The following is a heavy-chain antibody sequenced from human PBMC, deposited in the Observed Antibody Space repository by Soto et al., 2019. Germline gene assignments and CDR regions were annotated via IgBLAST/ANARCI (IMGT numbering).Heavy chain of an antibody. J-gene: IGHJ6*02. CDR1: GYRFTNYW. Sequence: PGESLKISCKGSGYRFTNYWIAGVRQMPGKGLEWMGVFYPGDSDARYNPSLEGQVTFSADKSISTAYLQWSSLKASDTAMYYCARHMDCSGRDCSPGYYYGMDVWGQGTTVTVSS. CDR2: FYPGDSDA. CDR3: ARHMDCSGRDCSPGYYYGMDV. D-gene: IGHD2-21*01. V-gene: IGHV5-51*01.